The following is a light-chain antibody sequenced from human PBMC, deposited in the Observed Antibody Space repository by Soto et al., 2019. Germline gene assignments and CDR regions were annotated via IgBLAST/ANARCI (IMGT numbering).Light chain of an antibody. CDR1: QSVSSSY. J-gene: IGKJ2*01. Sequence: EIVLTQSPGTLSLSPGERATLSCRASQSVSSSYLAWYQQKPGQAPRLLIYGASSRATGIPDRFRGSGSGTDFTLTISRLEPEDFAVYYCQQYGSSPPYTFGQGTKLESK. V-gene: IGKV3-20*01. CDR2: GAS. CDR3: QQYGSSPPYT.